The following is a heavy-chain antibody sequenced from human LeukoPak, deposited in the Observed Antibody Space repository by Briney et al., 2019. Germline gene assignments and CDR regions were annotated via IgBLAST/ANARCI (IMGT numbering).Heavy chain of an antibody. V-gene: IGHV4-30-4*08. CDR1: GGSISSGDYY. CDR3: AREGGGDYYFDY. D-gene: IGHD2-21*02. Sequence: PSETLSLTCSVSGGSISSGDYYWSWIRQPPGKGLEWIGHIYYSGSTYYNPSLKSRVTISADTSKNQFSLKLSSVTAADTAVYYCAREGGGDYYFDYWGQGTLVTVSS. J-gene: IGHJ4*02. CDR2: IYYSGST.